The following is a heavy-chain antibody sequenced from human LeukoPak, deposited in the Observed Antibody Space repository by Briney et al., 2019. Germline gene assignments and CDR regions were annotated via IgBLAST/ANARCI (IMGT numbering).Heavy chain of an antibody. CDR3: ARAESTTRLYFDY. J-gene: IGHJ4*02. CDR1: GYTFTGYY. CDR2: INPNSGGT. Sequence: ASVKVSCKASGYTFTGYYMHWVRQAPGQGLEWMGWINPNSGGTNYAQTFQGRVTMTRDTSISTAYMELSRLRSDDTAVYYCARAESTTRLYFDYWGQGTLVTVSS. V-gene: IGHV1-2*02. D-gene: IGHD6-25*01.